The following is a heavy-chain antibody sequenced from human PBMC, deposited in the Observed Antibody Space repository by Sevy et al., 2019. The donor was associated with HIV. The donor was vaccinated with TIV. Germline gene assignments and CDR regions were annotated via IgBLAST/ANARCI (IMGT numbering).Heavy chain of an antibody. CDR1: GYTFTSYG. J-gene: IGHJ6*02. V-gene: IGHV1-18*01. CDR2: ISGYNGNT. Sequence: ASVKVSCKASGYTFTSYGTSWVRQAPGQGLEWMGWISGYNGNTNHTQKLQGRVTMTTDTSTGTAYVELRSLRSDDTAVYYCARVEPGAKSAWYGMDVWGQGTTVTVSS. CDR3: ARVEPGAKSAWYGMDV. D-gene: IGHD7-27*01.